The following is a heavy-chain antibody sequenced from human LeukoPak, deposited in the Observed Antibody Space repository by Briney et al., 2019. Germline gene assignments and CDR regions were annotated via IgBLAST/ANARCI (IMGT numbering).Heavy chain of an antibody. CDR1: GFTFSGSA. Sequence: GGSLRLSCAASGFTFSGSAMHWVRQASGKGLEWVGRIRSKANSYATAYAASVKGRFTISRDDSKNTAYLQMNSLKTEDTAVYYCTRRDSRNYYFDYWGQGTLVTVSS. J-gene: IGHJ4*02. D-gene: IGHD6-13*01. V-gene: IGHV3-73*01. CDR3: TRRDSRNYYFDY. CDR2: IRSKANSYAT.